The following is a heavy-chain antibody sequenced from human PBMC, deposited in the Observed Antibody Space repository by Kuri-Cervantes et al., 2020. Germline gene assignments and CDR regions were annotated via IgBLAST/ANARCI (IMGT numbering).Heavy chain of an antibody. CDR2: ISGSGGST. J-gene: IGHJ6*02. CDR1: GFTFSNYA. Sequence: GGSLRLSCAASGFTFSNYAMSWVRQAPGKGLEWVSAISGSGGSTYYADSVKGRFTISRDNSKNTLYLQLNSLRVEDTAIYYCARDPGHRNGMDVWGQGTTVTVSS. CDR3: ARDPGHRNGMDV. V-gene: IGHV3-23*01.